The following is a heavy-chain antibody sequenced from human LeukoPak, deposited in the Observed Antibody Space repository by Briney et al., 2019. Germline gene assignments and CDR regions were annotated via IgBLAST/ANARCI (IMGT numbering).Heavy chain of an antibody. Sequence: PGRSLRLSCAASGFTFSSYGMHWVRQAPGKGLEWVAVISYDGSNKYYADSVKGRFTIPRDNSKDTLYLQMNSLRAEDTAVYYCAKDLGGWIQLWIGAFDIWGQGTMVTVSS. J-gene: IGHJ3*02. V-gene: IGHV3-30*18. CDR2: ISYDGSNK. CDR1: GFTFSSYG. CDR3: AKDLGGWIQLWIGAFDI. D-gene: IGHD5-18*01.